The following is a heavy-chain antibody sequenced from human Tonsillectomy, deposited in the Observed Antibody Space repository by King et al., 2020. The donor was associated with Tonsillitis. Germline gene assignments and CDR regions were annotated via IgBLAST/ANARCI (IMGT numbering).Heavy chain of an antibody. D-gene: IGHD4-17*01. V-gene: IGHV3-48*02. J-gene: IGHJ6*02. Sequence: QLVQSGGGLVQPGGSLRLSCAASGFTFSSYSMNWARQAPGKGLEWVSYISDSSRTIYYADSVKGRFTISRDNAKNSLYLQMNSLRDEDTAVYYCARDSRPPTTVTPIGYYGMDVWGQGTTVTVSS. CDR1: GFTFSSYS. CDR2: ISDSSRTI. CDR3: ARDSRPPTTVTPIGYYGMDV.